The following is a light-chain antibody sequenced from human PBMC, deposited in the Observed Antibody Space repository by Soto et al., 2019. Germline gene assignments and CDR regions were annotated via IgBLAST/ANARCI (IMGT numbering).Light chain of an antibody. CDR2: AAS. CDR3: QKYNSAPQT. CDR1: QGISNY. Sequence: DIQMTQSPSSLSASVGDRVTITCLASQGISNYLAWYQQKPGKVPKLLIYAASTLQSGVPSRFSGSGSGTDFTLTISSLQPEDVATYYCQKYNSAPQTCGQGPKVEIK. J-gene: IGKJ1*01. V-gene: IGKV1-27*01.